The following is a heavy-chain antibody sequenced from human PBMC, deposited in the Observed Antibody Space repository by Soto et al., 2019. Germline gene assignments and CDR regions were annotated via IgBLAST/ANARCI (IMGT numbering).Heavy chain of an antibody. CDR1: GFTFSDHY. CDR2: SRNRVNSHTT. Sequence: EVQLVESGGGLVQPGGSLRLSCAASGFTFSDHYMDWVRQAPGKGLEWVARSRNRVNSHTTEYAASVKGRFTISRDESKSSRYLQRNSLKLEDPAVYYCTRGLLGGAPSYTYHGMDVWGQGTTVTVSS. J-gene: IGHJ6*01. CDR3: TRGLLGGAPSYTYHGMDV. V-gene: IGHV3-72*01. D-gene: IGHD1-26*01.